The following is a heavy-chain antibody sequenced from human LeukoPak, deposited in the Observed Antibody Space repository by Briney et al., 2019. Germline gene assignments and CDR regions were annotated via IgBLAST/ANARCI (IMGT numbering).Heavy chain of an antibody. Sequence: GGSLRLSCAASGFTFSSYAMSWVRQAPGKGLEWVSAISGSGGSTYYADSVKGRFTISRDNSKNTLYLQMDSLRAEDTALYYCAKGSGINHYHWIDPWGQGTLVTVSS. CDR2: ISGSGGST. D-gene: IGHD1-14*01. CDR3: AKGSGINHYHWIDP. V-gene: IGHV3-23*01. J-gene: IGHJ5*02. CDR1: GFTFSSYA.